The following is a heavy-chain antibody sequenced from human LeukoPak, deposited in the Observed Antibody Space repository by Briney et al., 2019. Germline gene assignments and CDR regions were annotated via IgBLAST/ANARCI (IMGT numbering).Heavy chain of an antibody. CDR1: GYTFTGYY. CDR3: ARLNIVVVPAAIGGFFFDY. J-gene: IGHJ4*02. V-gene: IGHV1-2*02. D-gene: IGHD2-2*01. CDR2: INPNSGGT. Sequence: ASVKVSCKASGYTFTGYYMHWVRQAPGQGLEWMGWINPNSGGTNYAQKFQGRVTMTRDTSISTAYMELSRLRSDDTAVYYCARLNIVVVPAAIGGFFFDYWGQGTLVNVSS.